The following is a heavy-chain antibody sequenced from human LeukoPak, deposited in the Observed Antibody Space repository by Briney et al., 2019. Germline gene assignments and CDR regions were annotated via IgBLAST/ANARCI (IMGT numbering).Heavy chain of an antibody. CDR2: ISAYNGNT. Sequence: GASVKVSCKASGYTFTGYYMHWVRQAPGQGLEWMGWISAYNGNTNYAQKLQGRVTMTTDTSTSTAYMELRSLRSDDTAVYYCARSGSFGWNWFDPWGQGTLVTVSS. V-gene: IGHV1-18*04. D-gene: IGHD1-26*01. CDR1: GYTFTGYY. J-gene: IGHJ5*02. CDR3: ARSGSFGWNWFDP.